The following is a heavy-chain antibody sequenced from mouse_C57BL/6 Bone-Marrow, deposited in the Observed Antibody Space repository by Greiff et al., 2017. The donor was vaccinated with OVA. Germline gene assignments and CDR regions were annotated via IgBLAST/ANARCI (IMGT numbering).Heavy chain of an antibody. V-gene: IGHV5-4*01. CDR1: GFTFSSYA. D-gene: IGHD4-1*02. Sequence: EVKLVESGGGLVKPGGSLKLSCAASGFTFSSYAMSWVRQTPEKRLEWVATISDGGSYTYYPDNVKGRFTISRDTAKNNLYLQMSHLKSEDTAMYYCARDRTTGPYYAMDYWGQGTSVTVSS. CDR2: ISDGGSYT. J-gene: IGHJ4*01. CDR3: ARDRTTGPYYAMDY.